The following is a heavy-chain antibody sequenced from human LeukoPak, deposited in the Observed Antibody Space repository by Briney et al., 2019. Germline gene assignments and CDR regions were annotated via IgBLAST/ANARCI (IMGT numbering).Heavy chain of an antibody. CDR2: IIPIFGTA. J-gene: IGHJ3*02. CDR3: AREGSVEMATGSAFDI. V-gene: IGHV1-69*13. Sequence: GASVKVSCKASGYTFTSYAISWVRQAPGQGLEWMGGIIPIFGTANYAQKFQGRVTITADESTSTAYMELSSLRSEDTAVYYCAREGSVEMATGSAFDIWGQGTMVTVSS. D-gene: IGHD5-24*01. CDR1: GYTFTSYA.